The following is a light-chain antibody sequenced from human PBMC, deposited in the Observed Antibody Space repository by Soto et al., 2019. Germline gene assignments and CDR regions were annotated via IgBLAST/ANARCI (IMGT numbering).Light chain of an antibody. Sequence: IVCTQSPCTLSLSPGERATLSCRASQSVSSSYLAWYQQKPGQAPRLLIYGASSRATGIPDRFSGSGSGTDFTLTISRLEPEDFAVYYCQQYGSSPWTFGQGTKVDIK. J-gene: IGKJ1*01. CDR1: QSVSSSY. CDR2: GAS. V-gene: IGKV3-20*01. CDR3: QQYGSSPWT.